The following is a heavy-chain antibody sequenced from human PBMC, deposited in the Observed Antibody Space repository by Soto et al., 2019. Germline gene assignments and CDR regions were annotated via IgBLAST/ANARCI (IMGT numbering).Heavy chain of an antibody. Sequence: GASVKVSCKASGYTFTGYYMHWVRQAPGQGLEWMGWINPNSGGTNYAQKFQGWVTMTRDTSISTAYMELSRLRSDDTAVYYCARGGLYYYGSGSQNWFDPWGQGTLVTVSS. J-gene: IGHJ5*02. CDR2: INPNSGGT. CDR1: GYTFTGYY. CDR3: ARGGLYYYGSGSQNWFDP. V-gene: IGHV1-2*04. D-gene: IGHD3-10*01.